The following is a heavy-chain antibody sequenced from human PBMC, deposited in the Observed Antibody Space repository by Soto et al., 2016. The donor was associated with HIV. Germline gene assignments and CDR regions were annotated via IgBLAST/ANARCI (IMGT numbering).Heavy chain of an antibody. V-gene: IGHV1-2*02. CDR1: GYTFNDYY. Sequence: QVQVGQSGAEVKMPGASVKVSCKASGYTFNDYYMHLMRQAPGQGLEWMGWINPNSGRTKFAQKFQGRVTLTRDTSISTAYMDLSSLRSDDTAVYYCARGGYYGSGPTYMDVWGKGTTVTVSS. D-gene: IGHD3-10*01. CDR2: INPNSGRT. CDR3: ARGGYYGSGPTYMDV. J-gene: IGHJ6*03.